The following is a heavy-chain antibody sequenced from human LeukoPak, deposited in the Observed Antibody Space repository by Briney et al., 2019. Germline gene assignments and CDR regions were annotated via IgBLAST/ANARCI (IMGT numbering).Heavy chain of an antibody. CDR3: ARQWPVTYWYFDL. J-gene: IGHJ2*01. Sequence: SETLSLTCAVYGGSFSGYYWSWIRQPPGKGLEWIGEINHSGSTNYNPSLKSRVTISVDTSKNQFSLKLSSVTAADTAVYYCARQWPVTYWYFDLWGRGTLVTVSS. CDR2: INHSGST. V-gene: IGHV4-34*01. CDR1: GGSFSGYY. D-gene: IGHD6-19*01.